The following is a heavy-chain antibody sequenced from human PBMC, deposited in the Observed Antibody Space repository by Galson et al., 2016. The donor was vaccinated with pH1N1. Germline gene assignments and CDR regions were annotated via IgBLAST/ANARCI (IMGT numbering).Heavy chain of an antibody. CDR1: GFVFRDYG. CDR3: AKTVTHAHYQFDL. D-gene: IGHD3-10*01. CDR2: ITSSSRTI. J-gene: IGHJ2*01. Sequence: SLRLSCAASGFVFRDYGMNWVRQAPGKGLEWLAYITSSSRTIHYTDSVKGRSTISRDNARNSLFLQMNSVRVDDTAVYFCAKTVTHAHYQFDLWGRGTPVTVSS. V-gene: IGHV3-48*04.